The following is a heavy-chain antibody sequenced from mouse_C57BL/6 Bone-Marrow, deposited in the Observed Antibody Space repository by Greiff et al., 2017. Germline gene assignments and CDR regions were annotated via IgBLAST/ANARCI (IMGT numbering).Heavy chain of an antibody. CDR2: IDPSDSET. J-gene: IGHJ1*03. Sequence: QVQLQQPGAELVRPGSSVKLSCKASGYTFTSYWMHWVKQRPIQGLEWIGNIDPSDSETHYNQKFKDKATLTVDKSSSTAYMQLSSLTSEDSAVYYCARCGGYGYWYFDVWGTGTTVTVSS. CDR3: ARCGGYGYWYFDV. V-gene: IGHV1-52*01. CDR1: GYTFTSYW. D-gene: IGHD2-10*02.